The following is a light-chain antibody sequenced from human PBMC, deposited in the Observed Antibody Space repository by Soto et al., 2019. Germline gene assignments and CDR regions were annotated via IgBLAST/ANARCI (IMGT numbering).Light chain of an antibody. J-gene: IGKJ1*01. Sequence: EIVMTQSPATLSVSPGERATLSCRASQSVSSNLAWYQQKPGQAPRLLIYGASTRATGIPARVSGSGSGTEFTLTISSLQSEDFAVYDCQQYKNWPRTFGQGTKVDIK. CDR3: QQYKNWPRT. V-gene: IGKV3-15*01. CDR1: QSVSSN. CDR2: GAS.